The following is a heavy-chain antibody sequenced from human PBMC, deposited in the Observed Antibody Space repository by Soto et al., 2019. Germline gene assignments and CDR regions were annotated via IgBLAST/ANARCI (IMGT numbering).Heavy chain of an antibody. CDR2: IVVGSGNT. Sequence: ASVKVSCKASGFTFTSSAMQWVRHARGQRLEWIGWIVVGSGNTNYAQKFQERVTITRDMSTSTAYMELSSLRSEDTAVYYCAAGDGRGEYYFDYWGQGTLVTVSS. CDR1: GFTFTSSA. D-gene: IGHD3-10*02. CDR3: AAGDGRGEYYFDY. J-gene: IGHJ4*02. V-gene: IGHV1-58*02.